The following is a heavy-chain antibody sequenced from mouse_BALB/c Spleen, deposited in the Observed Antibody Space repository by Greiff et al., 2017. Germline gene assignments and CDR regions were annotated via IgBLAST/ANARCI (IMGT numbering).Heavy chain of an antibody. Sequence: EVKLMESGGGLVKPGGSLKLSCAASGFTFSSYAMSWVRQTPEKRLEWVATISSGGSYTYYPDSVKGRFTISRDNAKNTLYLQMSSLRSEDTAMYYCARQDGTNFDDWGQGTTLTVSS. CDR3: ARQDGTNFDD. J-gene: IGHJ2*01. CDR1: GFTFSSYA. CDR2: ISSGGSYT. D-gene: IGHD2-1*01. V-gene: IGHV5-9-3*01.